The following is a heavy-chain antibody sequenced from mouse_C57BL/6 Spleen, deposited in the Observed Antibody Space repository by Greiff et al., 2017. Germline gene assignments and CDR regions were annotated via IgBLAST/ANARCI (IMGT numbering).Heavy chain of an antibody. D-gene: IGHD2-5*01. J-gene: IGHJ2*01. Sequence: EVQGVESGEGLVKPGGSLKLSCAASGFTFSSYAMSWVRQTPEKRLEWVAYISSGGDYIYYADTVKGRFTISRDNARNTLYLQMSSLKSEDTAMYYCTRDHYYSNYFDYWGQGTTLTVSS. CDR1: GFTFSSYA. CDR3: TRDHYYSNYFDY. CDR2: ISSGGDYI. V-gene: IGHV5-9-1*02.